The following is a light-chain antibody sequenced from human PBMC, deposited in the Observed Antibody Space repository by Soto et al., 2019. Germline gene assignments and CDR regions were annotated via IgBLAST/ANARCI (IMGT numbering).Light chain of an antibody. V-gene: IGKV3-15*01. J-gene: IGKJ5*01. Sequence: EIVMTQSPATLSVSPGERATLSCRASQSVSSNLAWYQQKPGQAPRLLIYGASTRATGIPARFSGSGSGTEFTLTISSLQSEDFAVYYCQHYVKRSPITFGQGTRLEIK. CDR2: GAS. CDR1: QSVSSN. CDR3: QHYVKRSPIT.